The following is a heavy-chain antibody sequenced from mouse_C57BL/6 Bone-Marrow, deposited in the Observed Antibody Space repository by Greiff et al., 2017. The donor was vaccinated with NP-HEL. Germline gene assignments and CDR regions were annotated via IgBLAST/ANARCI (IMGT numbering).Heavy chain of an antibody. CDR2: IYPRSGNT. J-gene: IGHJ4*01. V-gene: IGHV1-81*01. CDR1: GYTFTSYG. CDR3: AVDTVVATFDAMDY. D-gene: IGHD1-1*01. Sequence: QVQLKESGAELARPGASVKLSCKASGYTFTSYGISWVKQRTGQGLEWIGEIYPRSGNTYYNEKFKGKATLTADKSSSTAYMELRSLTSEDSAVYFCAVDTVVATFDAMDYWGQGTSVTVSS.